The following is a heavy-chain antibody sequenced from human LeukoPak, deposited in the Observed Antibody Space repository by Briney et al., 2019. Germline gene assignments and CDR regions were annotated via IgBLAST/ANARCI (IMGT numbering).Heavy chain of an antibody. CDR3: AKGTGIAARRTNYFDY. CDR2: ISWNSGSI. Sequence: GGSLRLSCAASGFTFDDYAMHWVRQAPGKGLEWVSGISWNSGSIGYADSVKGRFTISRDNAKNSLYLQMNSLRAEDTALYYCAKGTGIAARRTNYFDYWGQGTLVTVSS. CDR1: GFTFDDYA. J-gene: IGHJ4*02. D-gene: IGHD6-6*01. V-gene: IGHV3-9*01.